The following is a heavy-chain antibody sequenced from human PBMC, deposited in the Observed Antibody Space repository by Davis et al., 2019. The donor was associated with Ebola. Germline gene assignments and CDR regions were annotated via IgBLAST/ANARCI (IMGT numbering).Heavy chain of an antibody. CDR1: GYSFTSYW. D-gene: IGHD5-24*01. J-gene: IGHJ3*02. Sequence: GESLKISCKGSGYSFTSYWISWVRQMPGKGLEWMGRIDPSDSYTNYSPSFQGHVTISADKSISTAYLQWSSLKASDTAMYYCARPRMARDARDAFDIWGQGTMVTVSS. CDR3: ARPRMARDARDAFDI. V-gene: IGHV5-10-1*01. CDR2: IDPSDSYT.